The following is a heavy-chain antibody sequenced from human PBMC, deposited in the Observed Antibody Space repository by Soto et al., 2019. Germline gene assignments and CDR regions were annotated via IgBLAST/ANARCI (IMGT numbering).Heavy chain of an antibody. D-gene: IGHD3-9*01. CDR1: GFSLSTSGVG. J-gene: IGHJ4*02. V-gene: IGHV2-5*02. CDR3: AHSVAAWTYDILTGYLDTAHFDY. Sequence: SGPTLVNPTQTLTLTCTFSGFSLSTSGVGVGWIRQPPGKVLEWLALIYWDDDKRYSPSLKSRLTITKDTSKNQVVLTMTNMDPVDTATYYCAHSVAAWTYDILTGYLDTAHFDYWGQGTLVTVSS. CDR2: IYWDDDK.